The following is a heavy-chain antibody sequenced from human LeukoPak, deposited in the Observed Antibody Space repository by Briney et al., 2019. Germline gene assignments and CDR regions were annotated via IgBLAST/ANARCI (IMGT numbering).Heavy chain of an antibody. V-gene: IGHV1-18*01. Sequence: ASVKVSCKAPGYTFTSYGISWVRQAPGQGLEWMGWISAYNGNTNYAQKLQGRVTMTTDTSTSTAYMVLRSPRSEDTAVYYCASSPRGSIAARPWFDPWGQGTLVTVSS. D-gene: IGHD6-6*01. CDR2: ISAYNGNT. CDR3: ASSPRGSIAARPWFDP. CDR1: GYTFTSYG. J-gene: IGHJ5*02.